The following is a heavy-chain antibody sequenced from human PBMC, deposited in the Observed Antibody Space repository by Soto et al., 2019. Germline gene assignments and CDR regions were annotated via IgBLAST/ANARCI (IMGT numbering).Heavy chain of an antibody. CDR1: GGTFSNYA. D-gene: IGHD1-1*01. Sequence: SVKFSCKASGGTFSNYAINWVRPAPGQGLEWMGGILPIFGTAKYAQTFQGRVTITADRSTSTAYMELSSLRSEDTAVYYCARARGGCTGTSCYHYFYYGLDVWGQGTTVNVS. J-gene: IGHJ6*02. CDR3: ARARGGCTGTSCYHYFYYGLDV. CDR2: ILPIFGTA. V-gene: IGHV1-69*06.